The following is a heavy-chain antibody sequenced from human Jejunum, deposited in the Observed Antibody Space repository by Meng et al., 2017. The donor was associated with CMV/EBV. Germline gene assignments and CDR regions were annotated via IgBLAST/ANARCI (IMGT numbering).Heavy chain of an antibody. CDR2: TYPGRTT. CDR1: GGSITNYY. J-gene: IGHJ6*02. Sequence: VSGGSITNYYWTWVRRPPGKGLEWIAYTYPGRTTIYNPSLKSRVSISVDTSNNQFSLRLNSLTAADTAVYYCARTPNDRGRYGMDVWGHGTTVTVSS. V-gene: IGHV4-59*12. D-gene: IGHD3-22*01. CDR3: ARTPNDRGRYGMDV.